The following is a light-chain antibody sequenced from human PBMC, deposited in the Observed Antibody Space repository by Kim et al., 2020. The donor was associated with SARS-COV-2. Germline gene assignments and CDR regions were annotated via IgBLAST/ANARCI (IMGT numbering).Light chain of an antibody. Sequence: EIVLTQSPGTLSLSPGERATLSCRASQSVASNHIAWFQQKPGQTPRLLIYGTSSRVTGIPDGFSASGSGTDFTLTISRLEPEDFAVYYCQQYDNSPYTFGQGTKLEIK. CDR2: GTS. J-gene: IGKJ2*01. V-gene: IGKV3-20*01. CDR1: QSVASNH. CDR3: QQYDNSPYT.